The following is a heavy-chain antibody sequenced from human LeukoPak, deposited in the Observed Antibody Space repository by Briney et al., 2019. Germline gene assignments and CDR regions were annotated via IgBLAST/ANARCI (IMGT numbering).Heavy chain of an antibody. D-gene: IGHD5-18*01. V-gene: IGHV3-30*18. Sequence: GRSLRLSCAASGFTFSSYGMRWVRQAPGKGLEWVAVISYDGSNKYYADSVKGRFTISRDNSKNTLYLQMNSLRAEDTAVYYCAKDPGKYSYAQFDYWGQGTLVTVSS. CDR3: AKDPGKYSYAQFDY. J-gene: IGHJ4*02. CDR1: GFTFSSYG. CDR2: ISYDGSNK.